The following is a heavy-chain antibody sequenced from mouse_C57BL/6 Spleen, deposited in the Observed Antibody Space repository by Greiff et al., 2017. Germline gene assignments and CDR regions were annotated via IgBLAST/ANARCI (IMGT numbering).Heavy chain of an antibody. V-gene: IGHV14-4*01. Sequence: EVQLQQSGAELVRPGASVKLSCTASGFNIKDDYMHWVKQRPEQGLEWIGWIDPENGDTEYASKFPGKATLTADTSSNTAYLQLSSLTSGDTAVYYCTTRGFITTVDYWGQGTTLTVSA. D-gene: IGHD1-2*01. CDR2: IDPENGDT. J-gene: IGHJ2*01. CDR1: GFNIKDDY. CDR3: TTRGFITTVDY.